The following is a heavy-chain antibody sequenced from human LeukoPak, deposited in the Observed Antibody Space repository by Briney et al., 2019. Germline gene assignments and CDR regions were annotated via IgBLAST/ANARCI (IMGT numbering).Heavy chain of an antibody. CDR2: ISGSGSYT. CDR1: GFTVSDYS. CDR3: ARARIDYDILTGWLSSNWFDP. J-gene: IGHJ5*02. D-gene: IGHD3-9*01. V-gene: IGHV3-23*01. Sequence: GGSLRLSCAASGFTVSDYSMSWVRQAPGKGLEWVSAISGSGSYTDYADSVKGRFTISKDLSKNTLYMRMSSLRAEDTAVYYCARARIDYDILTGWLSSNWFDPWGQGTLVTVSS.